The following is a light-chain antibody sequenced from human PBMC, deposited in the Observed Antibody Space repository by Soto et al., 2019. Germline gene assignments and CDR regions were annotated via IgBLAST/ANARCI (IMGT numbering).Light chain of an antibody. J-gene: IGLJ2*01. CDR1: SGHSSYA. Sequence: QSVLTQSPSASAYLGASVKLTCTLSSGHSSYAIAWHQQQPEKGPRYLMKLNSDGSHSKGDGIPDRFSGSSSGAERYLTIPSLQSEDEADYYCQTWGTGIVVFGGGTKLTVL. CDR2: LNSDGSH. V-gene: IGLV4-69*01. CDR3: QTWGTGIVV.